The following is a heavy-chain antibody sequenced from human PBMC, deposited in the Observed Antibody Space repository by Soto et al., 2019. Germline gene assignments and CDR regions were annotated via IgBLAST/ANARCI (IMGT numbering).Heavy chain of an antibody. CDR3: ANDLVGAILRPLPTVNDAFDI. CDR1: GFTFSSYA. D-gene: IGHD1-26*01. J-gene: IGHJ3*02. Sequence: EVQLLESGGGLVQPGGSLRLSCAASGFTFSSYAMSWVRQAPGKGLEWVSAISGSGGSTYYADSVKGRFTISRDNSKNTLYLQMNSLRAEDTAVYYCANDLVGAILRPLPTVNDAFDIWGQGTMVTVSS. CDR2: ISGSGGST. V-gene: IGHV3-23*01.